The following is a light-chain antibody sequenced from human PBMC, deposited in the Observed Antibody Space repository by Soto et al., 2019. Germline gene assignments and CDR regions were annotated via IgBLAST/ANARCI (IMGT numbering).Light chain of an antibody. CDR1: QSVSSY. V-gene: IGKV3-11*01. CDR3: QQYYSSPVT. Sequence: EIVLTQSPATLSLSPGERATLSCRASQSVSSYLAWYQQKPGQAPRLLIYDASNRATGIPARFSGSGSGTDFTLTISSLEPEDFAVYWCQQYYSSPVTFGQGTRLEIK. CDR2: DAS. J-gene: IGKJ5*01.